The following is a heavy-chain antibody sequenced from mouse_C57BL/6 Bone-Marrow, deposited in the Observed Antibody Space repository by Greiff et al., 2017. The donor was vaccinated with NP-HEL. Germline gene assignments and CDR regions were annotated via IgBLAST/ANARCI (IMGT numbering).Heavy chain of an antibody. CDR1: GYTFTSYG. CDR2: IYPRSGNT. V-gene: IGHV1-81*01. Sequence: VKLQESGAELARPGASVKLSCKASGYTFTSYGISWVKQRPGQGLEWIGEIYPRSGNTYYNEKFKGKATLTADKSSSTAYMELRSLTSEDSAVYVCARGYYDSAMDYWGQGTSVTVSS. CDR3: ARGYYDSAMDY. D-gene: IGHD2-4*01. J-gene: IGHJ4*01.